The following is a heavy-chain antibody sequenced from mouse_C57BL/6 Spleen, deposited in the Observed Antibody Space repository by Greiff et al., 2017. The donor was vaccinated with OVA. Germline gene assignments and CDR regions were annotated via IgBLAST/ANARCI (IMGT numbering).Heavy chain of an antibody. CDR2: IDPSDSYT. V-gene: IGHV1-59*01. CDR1: GYTFTSYW. D-gene: IGHD2-4*01. CDR3: ARNYDYDGIAY. J-gene: IGHJ3*01. Sequence: QVQLKQPGAELVRPGTSVKLSCKASGYTFTSYWMHWVKQRPGQGLEWIGVIDPSDSYTNYNQKFKGKATLTVDTSSSTAYMQLSSLTSEDSAVYYCARNYDYDGIAYWGQGTLVTVSA.